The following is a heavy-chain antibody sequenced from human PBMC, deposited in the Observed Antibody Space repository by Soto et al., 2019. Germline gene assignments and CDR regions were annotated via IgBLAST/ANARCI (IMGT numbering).Heavy chain of an antibody. D-gene: IGHD3-16*01. J-gene: IGHJ6*03. CDR2: YGGSGGST. V-gene: IGHV3-23*01. Sequence: DVQLLESGGGLAQRGGSLRLSCAASGFSFSTYGMTWVRQAPGKGLEWVSYGGSGGSTYYADSVKGRFTISRDNSKNTLYLQRISLRAEYTAVYYCVKFRGRAYHYDYRDVWGNWTTVTVSS. CDR3: VKFRGRAYHYDYRDV. CDR1: GFSFSTYG.